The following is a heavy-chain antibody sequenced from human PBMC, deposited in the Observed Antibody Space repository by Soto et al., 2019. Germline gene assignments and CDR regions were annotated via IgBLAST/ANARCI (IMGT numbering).Heavy chain of an antibody. D-gene: IGHD6-13*01. J-gene: IGHJ4*02. CDR2: TYPGDSNT. Sequence: PGESLKISCKGSGYTFTSYWIGWVRQLPGKGLEWMGSTYPGDSNTRYSPSFQGQVTISADKSISTAYLQWSSLKASDTAMYYCAREGGSNWPLDYWGQGTLVTVSS. V-gene: IGHV5-51*01. CDR1: GYTFTSYW. CDR3: AREGGSNWPLDY.